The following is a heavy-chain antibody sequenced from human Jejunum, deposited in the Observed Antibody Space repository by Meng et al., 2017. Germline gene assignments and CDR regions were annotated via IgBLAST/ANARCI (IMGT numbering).Heavy chain of an antibody. V-gene: IGHV2-5*02. CDR1: GTSFTTGEVG. D-gene: IGHD2-21*01. CDR2: ISCDDDK. J-gene: IGHJ4*02. CDR3: PHKNSINCLDSTSYS. Sequence: QITLNESGPTPVKPTQTLTLTCNFSGTSFTTGEVGVGWIRQAPEKALQSLALISCDDDKRYRPSLKSRLAITKGASTYQEVRTLTNVDPLDTDTYFCPHKNSINCLDSTSYSGGQGTLVTVSS.